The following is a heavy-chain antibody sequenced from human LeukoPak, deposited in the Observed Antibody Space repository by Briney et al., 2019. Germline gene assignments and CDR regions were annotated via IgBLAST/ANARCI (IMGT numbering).Heavy chain of an antibody. D-gene: IGHD4-17*01. J-gene: IGHJ4*02. CDR3: ARDSTTVTTDY. Sequence: GGSLRLSCAASGFTVSSNYMTWVRQAPGKGLEWVSVIYSGGNIYYAVSVKGRFTVSRGNSENTLYLQMNSLRVEDTAVYYCARDSTTVTTDYWGQGTLVTVSS. V-gene: IGHV3-66*01. CDR1: GFTVSSNY. CDR2: IYSGGNI.